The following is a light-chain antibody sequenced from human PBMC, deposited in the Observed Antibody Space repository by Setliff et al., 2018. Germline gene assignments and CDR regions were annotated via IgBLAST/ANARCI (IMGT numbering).Light chain of an antibody. V-gene: IGLV2-14*03. CDR3: IPYLYSQTLYV. CDR1: GSDVGGYDY. J-gene: IGLJ1*01. CDR2: DVI. Sequence: SVLTQPASVSGSPGQTIILSCTGTGSDVGGYDYISWYQLHPGKVPKLMIYDVINRPSGVSDRFSGSKSGNTASLTISGLQAEDEATYYCIPYLYSQTLYVFGTGTKVTVL.